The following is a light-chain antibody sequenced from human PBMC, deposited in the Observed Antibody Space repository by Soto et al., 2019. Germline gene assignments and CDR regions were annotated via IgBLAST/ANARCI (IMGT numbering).Light chain of an antibody. V-gene: IGKV3-20*01. J-gene: IGKJ4*01. CDR3: QQYGNSIT. CDR1: QSVSSSF. CDR2: GAS. Sequence: IVLTQSPGTLSLSPGARATLSCRATQSVSSSFLAWYQQRPGQAPRLLIFGASNRATGIPDGFSGSGSGTDFSLTISRLEPEDCAVYYCQQYGNSITFGGGTKVDIK.